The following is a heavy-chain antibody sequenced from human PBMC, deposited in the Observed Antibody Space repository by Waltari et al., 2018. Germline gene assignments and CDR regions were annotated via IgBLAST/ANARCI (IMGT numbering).Heavy chain of an antibody. D-gene: IGHD4-4*01. CDR1: GGSISSSSYY. CDR3: TVTTSYYYMDV. Sequence: SLTCTVSGGSISSSSYYWGWIRQPPGKGLEWIGSIYYSGSTYYNPSLKSRVTISVDTSKNQFSLKLSSVTAADTAVYYATVTTSYYYMDVWGKGTTVTVSS. CDR2: IYYSGST. V-gene: IGHV4-39*01. J-gene: IGHJ6*03.